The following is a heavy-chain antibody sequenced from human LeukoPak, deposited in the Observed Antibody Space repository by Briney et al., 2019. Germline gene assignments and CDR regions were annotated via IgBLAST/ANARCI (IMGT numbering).Heavy chain of an antibody. J-gene: IGHJ4*02. Sequence: PGGSLRLSCAASGFTFSSYAMSWVRQAPGKGLEWVSAIRGSGGSTYYADSVKGRFTISRDNSKNTLYLQMNSLRAEDTAVYYCAKLSGYSYGYFDYWGQGTLVTVSS. CDR3: AKLSGYSYGYFDY. D-gene: IGHD5-18*01. CDR2: IRGSGGST. CDR1: GFTFSSYA. V-gene: IGHV3-23*01.